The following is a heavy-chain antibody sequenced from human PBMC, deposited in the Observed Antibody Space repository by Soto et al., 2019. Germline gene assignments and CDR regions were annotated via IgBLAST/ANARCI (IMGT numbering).Heavy chain of an antibody. CDR2: INGDGRNT. CDR1: GFICSSYW. V-gene: IGHV3-74*01. Sequence: GGSLRLSSAASGFICSSYWMHWVRQGPGKGPVWVARINGDGRNTRYTDSVKGRFTISRDNAKNTLYLQMDSLRAEDTAVYYCTRDFMARGRDSNWFDPWGQGTVVTVSS. D-gene: IGHD3-10*01. J-gene: IGHJ5*02. CDR3: TRDFMARGRDSNWFDP.